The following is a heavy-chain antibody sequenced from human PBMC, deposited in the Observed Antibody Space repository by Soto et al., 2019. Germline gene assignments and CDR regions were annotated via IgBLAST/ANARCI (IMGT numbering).Heavy chain of an antibody. V-gene: IGHV1-18*01. CDR1: GYTFTSYG. CDR2: ISAYNGNT. J-gene: IGHJ4*02. CDR3: ARDQEARITTTIDY. Sequence: QVQLVQSGAEVKKPGASVKVSCKASGYTFTSYGISWVRQAPGQGLEWMGWISAYNGNTNYAQKLQGRVTMTTHTSTSTAYMELRTLRSNDTAVYYCARDQEARITTTIDYWGQGTLVTVSS. D-gene: IGHD1-1*01.